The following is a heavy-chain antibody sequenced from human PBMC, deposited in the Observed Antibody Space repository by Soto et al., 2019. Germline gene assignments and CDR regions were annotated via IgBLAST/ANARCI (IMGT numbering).Heavy chain of an antibody. CDR3: ATDPYYDSSGYDY. CDR1: GFTFSSYG. J-gene: IGHJ4*02. V-gene: IGHV3-30*03. CDR2: ISYDGSNK. Sequence: GGSLRLSCAASGFTFSSYGMNWVRQAPGKGLEWVAVISYDGSNKYYADSVKGRFTISRDNSKNTLYLQMNSLRAEDTAVYYCATDPYYDSSGYDYWGQGTLVTVSS. D-gene: IGHD3-22*01.